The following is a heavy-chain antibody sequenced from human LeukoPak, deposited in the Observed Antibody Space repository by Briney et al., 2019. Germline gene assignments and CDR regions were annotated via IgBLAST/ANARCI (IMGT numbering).Heavy chain of an antibody. CDR3: AKRPRAAADPYYYYYMDV. CDR1: GFTFSSYG. D-gene: IGHD6-13*01. Sequence: GGSLRLSCAASGFTFSSYGMSWVRQAPGKGLEWVSAISGSGGSTYYADSVEGRFTISRDNSKNTLYLQMNSLRAEDTAVYYCAKRPRAAADPYYYYYMDVWGKGTTVTISS. V-gene: IGHV3-23*01. J-gene: IGHJ6*03. CDR2: ISGSGGST.